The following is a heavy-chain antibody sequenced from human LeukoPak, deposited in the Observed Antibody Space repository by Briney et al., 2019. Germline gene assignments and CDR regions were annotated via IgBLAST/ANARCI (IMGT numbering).Heavy chain of an antibody. CDR1: GGSXXSSSYY. CDR3: XXXXXXXXXXGXXXXYYS. V-gene: IGHV4-39*07. J-gene: IGHJ4*02. D-gene: IGHD3-22*01. Sequence: GGSXXSSSYYWGWIRQPPGKGLEWIGSIYYSGSTYYNPSLKSRVTISVDTSKNQFSLKLSSVTAADTAVYXXXXXXXXXXXXGXXXXYYSWGXGXLVTVSS. CDR2: IYYSGST.